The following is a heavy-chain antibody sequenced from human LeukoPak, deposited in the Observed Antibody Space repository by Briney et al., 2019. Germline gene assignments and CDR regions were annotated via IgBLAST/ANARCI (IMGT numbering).Heavy chain of an antibody. J-gene: IGHJ4*02. V-gene: IGHV4-59*12. CDR3: ARAPPGYSSSWNPPYFDY. CDR2: LYYNGSA. CDR1: GGSSDYS. Sequence: PSETLSLSCTVSGGSSDYSWSWIRKPPGKGLEWIGYLYYNGSANHNPSLKSRVTISSDTSKNQFSLKLTSVPAADTAVYYCARAPPGYSSSWNPPYFDYWGQGTLVTVSS. D-gene: IGHD6-13*01.